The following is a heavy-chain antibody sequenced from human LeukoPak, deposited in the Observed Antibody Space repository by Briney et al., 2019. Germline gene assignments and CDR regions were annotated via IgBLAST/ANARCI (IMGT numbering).Heavy chain of an antibody. CDR2: ISHDISNK. D-gene: IGHD4-17*01. CDR1: GFTFSSYG. J-gene: IGHJ4*02. CDR3: AKLPESTVFDY. V-gene: IGHV3-30*18. Sequence: GSLGLSCAASGFTFSSYGMHWVRQAPGKGLEWVALISHDISNKFYADSVKGRFTVSRDNSKNTLFLQMNSLRAEDTAVYYCAKLPESTVFDYWGQGTLVTASS.